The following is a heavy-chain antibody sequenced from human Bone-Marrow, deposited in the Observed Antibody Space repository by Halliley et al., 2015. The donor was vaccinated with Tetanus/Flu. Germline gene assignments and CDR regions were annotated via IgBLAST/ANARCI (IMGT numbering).Heavy chain of an antibody. V-gene: IGHV1-69*01. Sequence: QLVQSGAEVTKPGSSVKVSCKTSGGTFSSYAISWVRQGPGQGLEWMGGIIATFGSANYAQNFRGRVTITADESTSTAYMDLRSLRSDDTAVYFCAKTIAGRLDVFDVWGQGTMVTVSS. CDR2: IIATFGSA. CDR1: GGTFSSYA. CDR3: AKTIAGRLDVFDV. D-gene: IGHD6-6*01. J-gene: IGHJ3*01.